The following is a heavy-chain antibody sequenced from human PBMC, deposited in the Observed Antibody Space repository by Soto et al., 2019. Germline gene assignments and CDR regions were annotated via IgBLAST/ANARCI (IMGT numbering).Heavy chain of an antibody. CDR3: TTTRGYSGYDDY. J-gene: IGHJ4*02. CDR1: GFTFSNAW. V-gene: IGHV3-15*01. D-gene: IGHD5-12*01. CDR2: IKSKTDGGTT. Sequence: GGSLRLSCAASGFTFSNAWMSWVRQAPGKGLEWVGRIKSKTDGGTTDYAAPVKGRFTISRDDSKNTLYLQMNSLKTEDTAVYYWTTTRGYSGYDDYWGQGTLVTVSS.